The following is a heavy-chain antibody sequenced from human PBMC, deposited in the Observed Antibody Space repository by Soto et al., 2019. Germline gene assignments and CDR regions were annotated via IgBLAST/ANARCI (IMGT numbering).Heavy chain of an antibody. CDR3: ARDGDYSSGWDYYGMDA. J-gene: IGHJ6*02. V-gene: IGHV3-53*01. Sequence: PGGSLRLSCAASGFTVSGNYMSWVRQAPGKGLEWVSVIYRGGSTYYADSVKGRFTISRDKSKNTVYLQMNSLRAEDTAVYYCARDGDYSSGWDYYGMDAWGQGTTVTVSS. D-gene: IGHD6-19*01. CDR2: IYRGGST. CDR1: GFTVSGNY.